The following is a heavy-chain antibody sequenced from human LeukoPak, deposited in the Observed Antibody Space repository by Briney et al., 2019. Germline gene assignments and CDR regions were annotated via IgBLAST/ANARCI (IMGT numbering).Heavy chain of an antibody. CDR3: ARGDFWSGYHYGMDV. D-gene: IGHD3-3*01. CDR1: GGSISSGGYS. CDR2: IYHSGST. Sequence: TLSLTCAVSGGSISSGGYSWSWIRQPPGKGLEWIGYIYHSGSTYYNPSLKSRVTISVDRSKNQFSLKLSSVTAADTAVYYCARGDFWSGYHYGMDVWGQGTTVTVSS. J-gene: IGHJ6*02. V-gene: IGHV4-30-2*01.